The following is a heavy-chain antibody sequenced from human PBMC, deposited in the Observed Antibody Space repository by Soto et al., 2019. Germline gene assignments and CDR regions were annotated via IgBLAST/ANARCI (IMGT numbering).Heavy chain of an antibody. J-gene: IGHJ6*02. CDR3: ARESAGYGGGYYYYYGMDV. Sequence: EVQLVETGGGLIQPGGSLRLSCAASGFTVSSNYMSWVRQAPGNGLEWVSVIYSGGSTYYADSVKGRFTISRDNSKNTLYLQMNSLRAEDTAAYYCARESAGYGGGYYYYYGMDVWGQGTTVTVSS. D-gene: IGHD5-12*01. V-gene: IGHV3-53*02. CDR1: GFTVSSNY. CDR2: IYSGGST.